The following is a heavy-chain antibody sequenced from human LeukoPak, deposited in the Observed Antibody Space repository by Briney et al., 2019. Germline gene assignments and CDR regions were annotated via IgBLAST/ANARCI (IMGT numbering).Heavy chain of an antibody. V-gene: IGHV4-59*01. D-gene: IGHD2-2*01. J-gene: IGHJ6*02. CDR3: ARVPMHGMDV. CDR2: IYSSGST. CDR1: GGSISSYY. Sequence: PSETLSLTCTVSGGSISSYYWSWIRQPPGKGLEWIGYIYSSGSTNYNPSLKSRVTISVDTSKNQFSLKLSSVTAADTAVYYCARVPMHGMDVWGQGTTVTVSS.